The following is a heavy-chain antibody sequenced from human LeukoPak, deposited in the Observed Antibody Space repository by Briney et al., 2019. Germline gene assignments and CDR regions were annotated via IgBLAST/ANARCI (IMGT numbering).Heavy chain of an antibody. D-gene: IGHD3-22*01. CDR3: ARDSYDSSGYRRNFDI. CDR1: GGSISSYY. V-gene: IGHV4-59*01. J-gene: IGHJ3*02. Sequence: PSETLSLTCTVSGGSISSYYWSWIRQPPGEGLEWIGYIYSSGSTNYNPSLKSRVTISVDTSKNQFSLKLSSVTAADTAVYYCARDSYDSSGYRRNFDIWGQGTMVTVSS. CDR2: IYSSGST.